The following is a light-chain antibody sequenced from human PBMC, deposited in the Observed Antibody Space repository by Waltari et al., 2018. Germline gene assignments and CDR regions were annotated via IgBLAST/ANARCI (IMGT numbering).Light chain of an antibody. CDR1: QDISKQ. CDR3: QETNTFPIT. J-gene: IGKJ5*01. CDR2: DAS. V-gene: IGKV1D-12*01. Sequence: PMTPTPSSVSASVANTVTITCRANQDISKQLNWYQQQPGKAPKFLIYDASTLESGVPSRFSGSGSGTDFTLTVRSLQPEDFATYYCQETNTFPITFGQGTRLEIK.